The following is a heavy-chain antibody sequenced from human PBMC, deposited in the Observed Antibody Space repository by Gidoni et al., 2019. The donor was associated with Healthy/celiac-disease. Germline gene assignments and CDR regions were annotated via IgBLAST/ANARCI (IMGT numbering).Heavy chain of an antibody. V-gene: IGHV4-39*01. CDR3: ARHHDYGDSYYFDY. CDR1: GGSISSSSYY. J-gene: IGHJ4*02. Sequence: QLQLQESGPGLVKPSETLSLTCPVSGGSISSSSYYWGWIRQPPGKGLEWIGSIYYSGSTYYNPSLKSRVTISVDTSKNQFSLKLSSVTAADTAVYYCARHHDYGDSYYFDYWGQGTLVTVSS. D-gene: IGHD4-17*01. CDR2: IYYSGST.